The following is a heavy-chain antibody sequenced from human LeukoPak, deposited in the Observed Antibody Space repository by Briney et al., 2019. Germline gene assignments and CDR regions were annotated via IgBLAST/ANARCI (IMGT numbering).Heavy chain of an antibody. Sequence: GGSLRLSCAASGFTFSRNAMSWVRQAPGKGLEWVSTISGSGDSTNYADSVKGRFTISRDNSENTLFLQMNSLRAEDTAVYYCAKGPYSSRWYHFDYWGQGTLVSVSS. CDR1: GFTFSRNA. CDR3: AKGPYSSRWYHFDY. D-gene: IGHD6-13*01. CDR2: ISGSGDST. V-gene: IGHV3-23*01. J-gene: IGHJ4*02.